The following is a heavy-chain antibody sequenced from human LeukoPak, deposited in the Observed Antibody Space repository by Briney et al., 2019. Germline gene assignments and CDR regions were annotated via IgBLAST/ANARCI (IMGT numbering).Heavy chain of an antibody. CDR2: IYYSGST. J-gene: IGHJ6*02. CDR3: ARDVAYCSGGSCYYYGMDV. Sequence: PSETLSLTCTVPGGSISSYYWSWIRQPPGKGLEWIGYIYYSGSTNYNPSLKSRVTISVDTSKNQFSLKLSSVTAADTAVYYCARDVAYCSGGSCYYYGMDVWGQGTTVTVSS. CDR1: GGSISSYY. V-gene: IGHV4-59*01. D-gene: IGHD2-15*01.